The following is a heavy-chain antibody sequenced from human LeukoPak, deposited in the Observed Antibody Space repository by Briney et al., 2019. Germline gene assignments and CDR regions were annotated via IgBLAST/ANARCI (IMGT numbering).Heavy chain of an antibody. CDR3: AKAIGHYDFWSGYYGTDFDY. D-gene: IGHD3-3*01. V-gene: IGHV3-30*04. CDR2: ISYDGSGK. J-gene: IGHJ4*02. Sequence: GGSLRLSCAASGFTFSNYVMHWVRQAPGKGLEWVAVISYDGSGKYYADSVKGRFTISRDNSKNTLYLQMNSLRAEDTAVYYCAKAIGHYDFWSGYYGTDFDYWGQGTLVTVSS. CDR1: GFTFSNYV.